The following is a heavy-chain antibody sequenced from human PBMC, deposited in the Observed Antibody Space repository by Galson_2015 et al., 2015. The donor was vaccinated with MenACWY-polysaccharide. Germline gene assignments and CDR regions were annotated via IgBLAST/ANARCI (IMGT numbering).Heavy chain of an antibody. CDR2: TYYRSKWYK. J-gene: IGHJ4*02. D-gene: IGHD6-19*01. CDR1: GDSVSSNNAA. Sequence: AISGDSVSSNNAAWNWIRQSPSRGLEWLGRTYYRSKWYKYYAASVKSRITINVDTSKNQFSLQLTSVTPEDTAMYYCASQGIAVAGVIDYWGQGSLVTVSS. CDR3: ASQGIAVAGVIDY. V-gene: IGHV6-1*01.